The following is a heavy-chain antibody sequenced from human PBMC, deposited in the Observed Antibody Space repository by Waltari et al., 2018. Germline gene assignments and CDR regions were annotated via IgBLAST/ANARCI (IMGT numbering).Heavy chain of an antibody. J-gene: IGHJ4*02. CDR3: AREGGIAVAGTHFDY. D-gene: IGHD6-19*01. V-gene: IGHV1-69*12. Sequence: QVQLVQSGAVVTKPGSSVRVSCKASGGPFSSYAIRWVRKPPGQGLEWMGGIIPIFGTANYAQKFQGRVTITADESTSTAYMELSSLRSEDTAVYYCAREGGIAVAGTHFDYWGQGTLVTVSS. CDR1: GGPFSSYA. CDR2: IIPIFGTA.